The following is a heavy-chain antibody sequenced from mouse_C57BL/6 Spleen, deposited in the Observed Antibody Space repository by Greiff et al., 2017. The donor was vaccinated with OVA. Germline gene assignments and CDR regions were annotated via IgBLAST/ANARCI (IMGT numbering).Heavy chain of an antibody. CDR1: GYTFTSYW. D-gene: IGHD2-3*01. J-gene: IGHJ4*01. Sequence: QVQLQQSGAELVMPGASVKLSCKASGYTFTSYWMHWVKQRPGQGLEWIGEIDPSDSYTNYNQKFKGKSTLTVDKSSSTAYMQLSSLTSEDSAVYYCARSGDGYYVSYYAMDYWGQGTSVTVSS. CDR3: ARSGDGYYVSYYAMDY. CDR2: IDPSDSYT. V-gene: IGHV1-69*01.